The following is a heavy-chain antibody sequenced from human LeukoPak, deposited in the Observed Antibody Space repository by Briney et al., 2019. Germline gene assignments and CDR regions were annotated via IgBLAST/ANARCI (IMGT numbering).Heavy chain of an antibody. CDR3: ARYRFTRGSGLGAESYYFDY. CDR2: IYHSGST. CDR1: GGSISSSNW. V-gene: IGHV4-4*02. Sequence: SETLSLTCAVSGGSISSSNWWSWVGQPPGKGLEWIGEIYHSGSTNYSPSLKSRVTISVDKSKNQFSLKLSSVTAADTAVYYCARYRFTRGSGLGAESYYFDYWGQGTLVTVSS. J-gene: IGHJ4*02. D-gene: IGHD3-10*01.